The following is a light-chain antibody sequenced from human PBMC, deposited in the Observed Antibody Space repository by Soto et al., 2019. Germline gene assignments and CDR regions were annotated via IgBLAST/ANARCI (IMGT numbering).Light chain of an antibody. V-gene: IGKV3-20*01. CDR3: QQSSSYKLN. CDR2: DAS. CDR1: QTVRNNY. Sequence: EFVLTQSPGTLSLSPGERATLSCRASQTVRNNYLAWYQQKPGQAPRLLIYDASSRATGIPDRFSGGGSGTDFTLTIIRLEPEDFAVYYCQQSSSYKLNCGVGTKVDIK. J-gene: IGKJ4*01.